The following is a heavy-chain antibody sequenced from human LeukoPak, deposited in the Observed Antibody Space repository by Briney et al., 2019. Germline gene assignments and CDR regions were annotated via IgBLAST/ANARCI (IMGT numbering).Heavy chain of an antibody. CDR2: IYTSGST. Sequence: PSQTLSLTCTVSGGSISSGSYYWSWIRQPAGKGLEWIGRIYTSGSTNYNPSLKSRVTISVDTSKNQFSLKLSSVTAADTAVYYCARDSYDILTGPPIAYYYYGMDVWGQGTTVTVSS. CDR1: GGSISSGSYY. V-gene: IGHV4-61*02. D-gene: IGHD3-9*01. J-gene: IGHJ6*02. CDR3: ARDSYDILTGPPIAYYYYGMDV.